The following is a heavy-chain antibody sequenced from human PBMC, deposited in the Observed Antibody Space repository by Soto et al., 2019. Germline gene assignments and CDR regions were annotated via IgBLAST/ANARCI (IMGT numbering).Heavy chain of an antibody. CDR1: GFTFSSYA. Sequence: EVQLLESGGGLVQPGGSLRLSCAASGFTFSSYAMSWVRQAPGKGLEWVSAISGSGGSTYYADSVKGRFTISRDNSKNTLYLQMNSLRAEDTAVYYCAKRAHDSSGYYYCFYYWGQGTLVTVSS. CDR3: AKRAHDSSGYYYCFYY. V-gene: IGHV3-23*01. J-gene: IGHJ4*02. D-gene: IGHD3-22*01. CDR2: ISGSGGST.